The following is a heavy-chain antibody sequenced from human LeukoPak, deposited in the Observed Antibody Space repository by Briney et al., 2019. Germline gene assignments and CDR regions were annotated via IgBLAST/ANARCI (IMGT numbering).Heavy chain of an antibody. J-gene: IGHJ3*01. V-gene: IGHV4-59*11. CDR2: VSYTGRT. CDR3: ARLLDYDISGDPDTFDV. CDR1: GGSLSGHY. Sequence: SETLSLTCTVSGGSLSGHYWNWIRQPPGKRLEWIGYVSYTGRTKYNPSLQSRVTISIDTSKSQFSLKLTSVTSADTAVYSCARLLDYDISGDPDTFDVWGQGTTVIVSS. D-gene: IGHD3-22*01.